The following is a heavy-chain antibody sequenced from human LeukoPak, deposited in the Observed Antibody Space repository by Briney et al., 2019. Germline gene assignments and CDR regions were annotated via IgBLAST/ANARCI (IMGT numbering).Heavy chain of an antibody. Sequence: PGGSLRLSCAASGFTFSSYSMNWVRQAPGKGLEWVSSISSSSSYIYYADSVKGRFTISRDNAKNSLYLQMNSLRAEDTAVYYCARRAPNNYYDSSGYELWFDYWGQGTLVTVSS. CDR3: ARRAPNNYYDSSGYELWFDY. V-gene: IGHV3-21*01. CDR1: GFTFSSYS. J-gene: IGHJ4*02. D-gene: IGHD3-22*01. CDR2: ISSSSSYI.